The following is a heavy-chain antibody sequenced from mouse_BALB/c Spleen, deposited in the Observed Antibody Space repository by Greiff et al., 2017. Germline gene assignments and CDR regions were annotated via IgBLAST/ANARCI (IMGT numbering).Heavy chain of an antibody. D-gene: IGHD2-4*01. CDR2: ISSGSSTI. J-gene: IGHJ4*01. CDR3: ARDDYDGGVDY. CDR1: GFTFSSFG. Sequence: EVKLVESGGGLVQPGGSRKLSCAASGFTFSSFGMHWVRQAPEKGLEWVAYISSGSSTIYYADTVKGRFTISRDNPKNTLFLQMTSLRSEDTAMYYCARDDYDGGVDYWGQGNAGSVSS. V-gene: IGHV5-17*02.